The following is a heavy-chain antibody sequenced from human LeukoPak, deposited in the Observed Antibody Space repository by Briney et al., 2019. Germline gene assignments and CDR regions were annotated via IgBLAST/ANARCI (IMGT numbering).Heavy chain of an antibody. J-gene: IGHJ4*02. CDR1: GGSVSGYY. Sequence: SETLSLTCTVSGGSVSGYYWSWIRQPAGKGLEWIGRIYSSGSTNYNPSLKSRVTMSVDTSKNQFSLKLSSVTAADTAVYYCARDSSRTFDYWGQGTLVTVSS. CDR3: ARDSSRTFDY. CDR2: IYSSGST. V-gene: IGHV4-4*07. D-gene: IGHD6-13*01.